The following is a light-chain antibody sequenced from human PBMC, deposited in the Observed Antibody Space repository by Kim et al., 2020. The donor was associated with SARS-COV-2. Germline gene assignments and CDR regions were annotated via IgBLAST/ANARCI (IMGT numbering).Light chain of an antibody. CDR1: RGDIGNSDD. CDR3: CSSRNSNDYV. V-gene: IGLV2-14*01. Sequence: GQSVTISCTGTRGDIGNSDDVSWYQQHSGKAPRLIISEVRKRPSGVSTRFSGSKSANMAFLTISGLQSEDEADYYCCSSRNSNDYVFGSGTKVTVL. J-gene: IGLJ1*01. CDR2: EVR.